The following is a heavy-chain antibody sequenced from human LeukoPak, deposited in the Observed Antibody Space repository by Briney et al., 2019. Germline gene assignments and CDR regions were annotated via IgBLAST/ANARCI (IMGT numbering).Heavy chain of an antibody. CDR3: ARDGPATTVTTLAFDI. CDR2: ISYDGSNK. J-gene: IGHJ3*02. CDR1: GSTFSSYA. D-gene: IGHD4-17*01. Sequence: GRSLRLSCAASGSTFSSYAMHWVRQAPGKGLEWVAVISYDGSNKYYADSVKGRFTIPRDNSKNTLYLQMNSLRAEDTAVYYCARDGPATTVTTLAFDIWGQGTMVTVSS. V-gene: IGHV3-30*04.